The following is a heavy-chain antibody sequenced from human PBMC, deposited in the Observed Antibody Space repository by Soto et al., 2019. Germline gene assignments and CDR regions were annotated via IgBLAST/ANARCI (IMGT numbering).Heavy chain of an antibody. Sequence: QLQLQESGPGLVKPSETLSLTCTVSGGSISSSSYYWGWIRQPPGKGLEWIGSIYYSGSTYYNPSPTCRVTRSVDTSTNQFSPELRSVTAADPAVYYCAGGVWGDYTPWGQGTLVTVSS. CDR1: GGSISSSSYY. CDR2: IYYSGST. CDR3: AGGVWGDYTP. V-gene: IGHV4-39*01. D-gene: IGHD4-17*01. J-gene: IGHJ5*02.